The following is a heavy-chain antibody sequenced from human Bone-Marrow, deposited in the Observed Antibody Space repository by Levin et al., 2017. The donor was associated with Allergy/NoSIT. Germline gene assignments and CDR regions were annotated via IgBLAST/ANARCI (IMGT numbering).Heavy chain of an antibody. CDR2: ISGSGGST. V-gene: IGHV3-23*01. CDR1: GFTFSSYA. Sequence: GESLKISCAASGFTFSSYAMSWVRQAPGKGLEWVSAISGSGGSTYYADSVKGRFTISRDNSKNTLYLQMNSLRAEDTAVYYCAKEGVVVVIPQSAFDIWGQGTMVTVSS. CDR3: AKEGVVVVIPQSAFDI. D-gene: IGHD2-21*01. J-gene: IGHJ3*02.